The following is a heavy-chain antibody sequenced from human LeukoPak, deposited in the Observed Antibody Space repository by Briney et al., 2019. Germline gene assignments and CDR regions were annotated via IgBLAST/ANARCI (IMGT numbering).Heavy chain of an antibody. CDR1: GNTLRELP. CDR3: ATRGSDFWSGFDY. Sequence: SVKVSCKLSGNTLRELPIQWVRQAGGKGLEWMAGFDPENTEIVYAQKFQGRVTMTEDTSTNTAYMELTSLTSDDTALYYCATRGSDFWSGFDYWGQGTQVTVSS. D-gene: IGHD3-3*01. J-gene: IGHJ4*02. V-gene: IGHV1-24*01. CDR2: FDPENTEI.